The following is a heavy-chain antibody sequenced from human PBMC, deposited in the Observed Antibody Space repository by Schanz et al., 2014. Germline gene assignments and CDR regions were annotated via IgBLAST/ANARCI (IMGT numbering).Heavy chain of an antibody. CDR2: ISNSGTTI. Sequence: QVYLVESGGDLVKPGGSLRLSCAASGFTFSTYWMHWVRQAPGKGLVWVSYISNSGTTIYYADSVKGRFTISRDNAKNSLYLQMNSLRAEDTAVYYCARDSGSHYLVDYWGQGTLXTVSS. CDR3: ARDSGSHYLVDY. D-gene: IGHD1-26*01. J-gene: IGHJ4*02. CDR1: GFTFSTYW. V-gene: IGHV3-11*04.